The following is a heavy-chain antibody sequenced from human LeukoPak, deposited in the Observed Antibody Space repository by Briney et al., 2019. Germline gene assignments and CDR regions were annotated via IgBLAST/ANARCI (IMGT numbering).Heavy chain of an antibody. CDR1: GASITSYH. CDR3: ARNYDFWSGYLDY. D-gene: IGHD3-3*01. V-gene: IGHV4-4*07. CDR2: MFYSGNT. J-gene: IGHJ4*02. Sequence: SETLSLTCTVSGASITSYHWSWIRQPAGKGLEWIGRMFYSGNTDYNPSLKSRLTMSIDTSKNQFSLKLTSVTAADTAVYYCARNYDFWSGYLDYWGQGTLVTVSS.